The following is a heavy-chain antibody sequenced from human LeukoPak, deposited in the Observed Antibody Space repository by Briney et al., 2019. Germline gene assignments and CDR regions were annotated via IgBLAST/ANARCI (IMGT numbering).Heavy chain of an antibody. Sequence: ASVKVSCRASGYTFTNYAMNWVRQAPGQGLEWMGWINPNSGGTNYAQKFQGRVTMTRDTSISTAYMELSRLRSDDTAVYYCARDRSGDYVGYWGQGTLVTVSS. J-gene: IGHJ4*02. CDR1: GYTFTNYA. D-gene: IGHD3-10*01. CDR2: INPNSGGT. V-gene: IGHV1-2*02. CDR3: ARDRSGDYVGY.